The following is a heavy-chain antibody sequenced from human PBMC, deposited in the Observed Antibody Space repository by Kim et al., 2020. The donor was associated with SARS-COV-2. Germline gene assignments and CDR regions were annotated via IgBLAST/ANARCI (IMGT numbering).Heavy chain of an antibody. CDR2: T. V-gene: IGHV1-18*01. Sequence: TNYAQTLQGRVTMTADTSTSTAYMGLRSLRSDDTAVYYCAREAIYGDYDYWGQGTLVTVSS. CDR3: AREAIYGDYDY. D-gene: IGHD4-17*01. J-gene: IGHJ4*02.